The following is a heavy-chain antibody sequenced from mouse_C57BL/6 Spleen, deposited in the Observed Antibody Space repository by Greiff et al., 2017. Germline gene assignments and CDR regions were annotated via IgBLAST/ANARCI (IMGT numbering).Heavy chain of an antibody. J-gene: IGHJ4*01. CDR1: GYTFTSYW. Sequence: QVQLQQPGAELVKPGASVKLSCKASGYTFTSYWMQWVKQRPGQGLEWIGEIDPSDSYTNYNQKFKGKATLTVDTSSSTAYMQLSSLTSEDSAVXYCARSGPMDYWGQGTSVTVSS. CDR2: IDPSDSYT. V-gene: IGHV1-50*01. CDR3: ARSGPMDY.